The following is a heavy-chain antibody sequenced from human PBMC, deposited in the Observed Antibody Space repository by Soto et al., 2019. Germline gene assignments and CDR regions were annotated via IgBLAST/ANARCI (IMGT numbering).Heavy chain of an antibody. V-gene: IGHV3-23*01. Sequence: GGSLRLSYVGSGFTLSSYAMSWVRQAPGKGLEWVSAISGSGNRTFHADSVKGRFTISRDNAKNALYLQMNSLRVEDTAVYYCAKGGVSTAARGDCWGQGTQVTVSS. CDR3: AKGGVSTAARGDC. CDR2: ISGSGNRT. J-gene: IGHJ4*02. D-gene: IGHD6-6*01. CDR1: GFTLSSYA.